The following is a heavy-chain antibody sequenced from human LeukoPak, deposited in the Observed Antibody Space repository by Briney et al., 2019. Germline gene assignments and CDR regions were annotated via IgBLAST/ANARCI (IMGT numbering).Heavy chain of an antibody. V-gene: IGHV3-66*01. CDR3: ARVRTNYDILTGYYYYYGMDV. D-gene: IGHD3-9*01. CDR1: GFTVSSNY. Sequence: GGSLRLSCAASGFTVSSNYMSWVRQAPGKGLEWVSVIYSGGSTYYADSVKGRFTISRDNSKNTLYLQMNSLRAEDTAVYYCARVRTNYDILTGYYYYYGMDVWGQGTTVTVSS. CDR2: IYSGGST. J-gene: IGHJ6*02.